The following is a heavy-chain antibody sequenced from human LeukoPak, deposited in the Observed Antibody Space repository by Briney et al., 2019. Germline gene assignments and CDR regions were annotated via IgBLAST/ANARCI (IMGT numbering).Heavy chain of an antibody. J-gene: IGHJ3*02. CDR3: ARGEMITFGGVIVISTFDI. CDR2: INPTSGGT. V-gene: IGHV1-2*02. Sequence: EASVKVSCKASGYTFTGYYIQWVRQAPGQGLEWMGYINPTSGGTNYAQEFQGRVTMTRDTSISTAYMELSRLTSDDTAVYYCARGEMITFGGVIVISTFDIWGQGTMVTVS. D-gene: IGHD3-16*02. CDR1: GYTFTGYY.